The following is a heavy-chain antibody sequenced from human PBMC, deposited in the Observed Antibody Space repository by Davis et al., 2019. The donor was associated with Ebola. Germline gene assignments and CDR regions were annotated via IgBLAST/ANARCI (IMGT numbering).Heavy chain of an antibody. J-gene: IGHJ6*03. CDR2: MNPNSGNT. CDR3: ANSEYYYDSSDYYYYMDV. D-gene: IGHD3-22*01. CDR1: GYTFTSYD. V-gene: IGHV1-8*03. Sequence: ASVKVSCKASGYTFTSYDINWVRQATGQGLEWMGWMNPNSGNTGYAQKFQGRVTITRNTSISTAYMELSSLRSEDTAVYYCANSEYYYDSSDYYYYMDVWGKGTTVTVSS.